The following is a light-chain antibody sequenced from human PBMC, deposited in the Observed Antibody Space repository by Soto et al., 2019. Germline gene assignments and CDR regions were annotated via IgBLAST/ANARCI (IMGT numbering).Light chain of an antibody. V-gene: IGKV3-20*01. CDR1: QSVSSSY. J-gene: IGKJ2*01. CDR3: QQYGNSPPNT. Sequence: TVLTRSPGTLSLSPGERATLSCRASQSVSSSYLAWYQQKPGQAPRLLIYGASSRATGIPDRFSGSGSGTDFTLTISRLEPEDFAVYFCQQYGNSPPNTFGQGTKVDIK. CDR2: GAS.